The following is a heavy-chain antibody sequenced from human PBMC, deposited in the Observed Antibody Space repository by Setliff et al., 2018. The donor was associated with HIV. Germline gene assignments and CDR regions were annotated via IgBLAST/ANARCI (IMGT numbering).Heavy chain of an antibody. Sequence: PGGSLRLSCAASGFTVSSNYMSWVRQAPGKGLDWVSFIYSGGKTDYADSVKGRFTISRDNSKNMLYLQMNNLRTEDTAVYYCATYDAGELSYDAFDFWGQGTMVTVSS. CDR1: GFTVSSNY. CDR3: ATYDAGELSYDAFDF. V-gene: IGHV3-66*02. J-gene: IGHJ3*01. CDR2: IYSGGKT. D-gene: IGHD1-7*01.